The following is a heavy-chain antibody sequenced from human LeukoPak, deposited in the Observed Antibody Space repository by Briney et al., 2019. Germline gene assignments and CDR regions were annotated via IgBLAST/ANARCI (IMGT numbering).Heavy chain of an antibody. V-gene: IGHV3-23*01. CDR1: GFTFSSYA. Sequence: GGSLRLSCAASGFTFSSYAMSWVRQAPGKGLEWVSAISDSGGSTYYADSVKGRFTISRDNAKNSLYLQMNSLRAEDTAVYYCASGRTVTTNGFPGGGQGTLVTVSS. D-gene: IGHD4-11*01. CDR3: ASGRTVTTNGFPG. J-gene: IGHJ4*02. CDR2: ISDSGGST.